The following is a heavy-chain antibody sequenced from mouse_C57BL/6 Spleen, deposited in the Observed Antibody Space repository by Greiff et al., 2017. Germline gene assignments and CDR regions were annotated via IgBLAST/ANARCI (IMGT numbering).Heavy chain of an antibody. CDR2: ISSGSSTI. CDR1: GFTFSDYG. CDR3: ARDYGSSYFAMDY. Sequence: DVMLVESGGGLVKPGGSLKLSCAASGFTFSDYGMHWVRQAPEKGLAWVAYISSGSSTIYYADTVKGRFTISRDHAKNTLFLQMTSLRSEDTAMYYCARDYGSSYFAMDYWGQGTSVTVSS. V-gene: IGHV5-17*01. D-gene: IGHD1-1*01. J-gene: IGHJ4*01.